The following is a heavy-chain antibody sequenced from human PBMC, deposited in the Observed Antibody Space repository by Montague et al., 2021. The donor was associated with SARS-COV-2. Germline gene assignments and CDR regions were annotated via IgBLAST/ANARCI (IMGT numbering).Heavy chain of an antibody. V-gene: IGHV3-20*04. CDR2: IKRKGDST. CDR3: VRGAAAGPLDF. J-gene: IGHJ4*02. Sequence: SLRLSCAASGFTFDNYGMSWVRQGPGKGLEWVSGIKRKGDSTGYEDSVKGRFTISRDNAKNFLYLQMNSLRVEDTALYYCVRGAAAGPLDFWGQGTLVTVS. CDR1: GFTFDNYG. D-gene: IGHD6-13*01.